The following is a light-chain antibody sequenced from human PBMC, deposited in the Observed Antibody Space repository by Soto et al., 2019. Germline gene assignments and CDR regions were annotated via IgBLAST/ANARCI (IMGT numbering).Light chain of an antibody. V-gene: IGLV2-14*03. CDR2: DVS. CDR1: SSDVGGYNY. Sequence: QSALTQPASVSGSPGQSITISCTGTSSDVGGYNYVSWYQHHPGKAPKLMIYDVSNRPSGVSNRFSGSKSGNTASLIISGLQAEDEADYYCSSYISSSTLSTYVFGTGTKLTVL. CDR3: SSYISSSTLSTYV. J-gene: IGLJ1*01.